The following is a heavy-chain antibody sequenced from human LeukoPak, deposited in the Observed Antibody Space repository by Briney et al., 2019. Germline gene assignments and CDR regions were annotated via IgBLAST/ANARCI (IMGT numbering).Heavy chain of an antibody. CDR3: ARALRAGTTNNIRNWFDP. CDR2: INPNSGGT. V-gene: IGHV1-2*02. D-gene: IGHD1-1*01. J-gene: IGHJ5*02. Sequence: ASVKVSCKASGYTLTGYYMHWVRQAPGQGLEWMGWINPNSGGTNYAQKFQGRVTMTRDTSISTAYMELSRLRSDDTAVYYCARALRAGTTNNIRNWFDPWGQGTLVTVSS. CDR1: GYTLTGYY.